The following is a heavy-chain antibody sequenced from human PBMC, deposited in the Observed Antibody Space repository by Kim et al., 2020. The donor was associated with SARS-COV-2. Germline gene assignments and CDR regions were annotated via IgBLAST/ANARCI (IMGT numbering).Heavy chain of an antibody. J-gene: IGHJ4*02. CDR3: ARALDYYDRSAYYD. CDR1: GGSISTSSYY. Sequence: SETLSLICTVSGGSISTSSYYWGWIRQPPGKGLEWIGNIYYSGNTYYNSSLKSRVTIFLDTSKNQFTLKLSSVTAADTAVYYCARALDYYDRSAYYDWDQGTLVTVSS. D-gene: IGHD3-22*01. V-gene: IGHV4-39*01. CDR2: IYYSGNT.